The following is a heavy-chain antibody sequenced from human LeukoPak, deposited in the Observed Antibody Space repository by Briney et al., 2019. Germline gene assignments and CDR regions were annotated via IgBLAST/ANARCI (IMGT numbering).Heavy chain of an antibody. J-gene: IGHJ4*02. CDR1: GYTFTSYG. V-gene: IGHV1-18*01. CDR3: ARGFGSGSYYGY. CDR2: ISAYNGNT. Sequence: GASVKVSCKASGYTFTSYGISWVRQAPGQGLEWMGWISAYNGNTNYAQKLQGRVTMTTDTSTSTVYMALSSLRSEDTAVYYCARGFGSGSYYGYWGQGTLVTVSS. D-gene: IGHD1-26*01.